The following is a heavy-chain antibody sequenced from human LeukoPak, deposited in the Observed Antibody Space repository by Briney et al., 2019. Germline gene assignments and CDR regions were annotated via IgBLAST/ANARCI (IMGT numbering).Heavy chain of an antibody. V-gene: IGHV1-8*01. J-gene: IGHJ6*02. CDR2: MNPNSGNT. CDR1: GYTFTSYD. CDR3: ATNSAMVTRVYYYYYGMDV. Sequence: ASVKVSCKASGYTFTSYDINCVRQATGQGLEWMGWMNPNSGNTGYAQKFQGRVTMTRNTSISTAYMELSSLRSEDTAVYYCATNSAMVTRVYYYYYGMDVWGQGTTVTVSS. D-gene: IGHD5-18*01.